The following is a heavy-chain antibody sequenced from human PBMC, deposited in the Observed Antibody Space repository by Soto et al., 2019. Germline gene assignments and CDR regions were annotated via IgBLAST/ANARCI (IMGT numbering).Heavy chain of an antibody. CDR1: GYIFVNYG. CDR2: INAGNANT. V-gene: IGHV1-3*01. CDR3: ARTSGYYVYDY. J-gene: IGHJ4*02. D-gene: IGHD3-22*01. Sequence: ASVKVSCKASGYIFVNYGIAWVRQAPGQRLEWMGWINAGNANTKYSQKFQGRVTITRDTSASTAYMELSSLRSEDTAVYYCARTSGYYVYDYWGQGTLVTVSS.